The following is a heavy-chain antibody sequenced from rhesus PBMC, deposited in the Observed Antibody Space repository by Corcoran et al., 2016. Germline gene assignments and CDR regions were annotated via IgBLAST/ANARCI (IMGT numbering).Heavy chain of an antibody. V-gene: IGHV4-93*02. J-gene: IGHJ4*01. Sequence: QVQLQESGPAVVKPSETLSLTCAVSGGSISSSNWWSWIRQSPGKGLEWIGGIYGSGGSTEYNPSRKSRVTISIDTSKKQFSLRLGFVTAADTAVYYCAGVLRGLSYFDYWGQGVLVTVSS. CDR3: AGVLRGLSYFDY. CDR1: GGSISSSNW. D-gene: IGHD2-39*01. CDR2: IYGSGGST.